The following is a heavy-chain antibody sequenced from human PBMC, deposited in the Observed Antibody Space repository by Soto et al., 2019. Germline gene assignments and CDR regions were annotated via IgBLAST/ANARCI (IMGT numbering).Heavy chain of an antibody. CDR3: ARQYGYSGYDT. CDR1: VFTVSSNY. D-gene: IGHD5-12*01. Sequence: GGSLRLSFAASVFTVSSNYMSWVRQAPGKGLEWVSVIYSGGSTYYADSVKGRFTISRDNSKNTLYLQMNSLRAEDTAVYYCARQYGYSGYDTWGQGTLVNVSS. CDR2: IYSGGST. J-gene: IGHJ5*02. V-gene: IGHV3-53*01.